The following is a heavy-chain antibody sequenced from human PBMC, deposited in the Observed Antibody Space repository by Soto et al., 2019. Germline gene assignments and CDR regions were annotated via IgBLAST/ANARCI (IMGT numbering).Heavy chain of an antibody. D-gene: IGHD3-10*01. CDR3: ATDFRSGSHGGGFDD. V-gene: IGHV1-24*01. CDR1: GHTLTELS. J-gene: IGHJ4*02. CDR2: FDPKTHDT. Sequence: ASVKVSCKVSGHTLTELSIHWVRQTPGKGLEWMGGFDPKTHDTMYVQKFQGRITMTGDTSTDTAYMELSSLRSEDTATYYCATDFRSGSHGGGFDDCGKGTLVTDSS.